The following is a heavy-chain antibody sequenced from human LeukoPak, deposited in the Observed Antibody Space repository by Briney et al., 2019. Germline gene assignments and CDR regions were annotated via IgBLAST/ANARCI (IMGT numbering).Heavy chain of an antibody. D-gene: IGHD6-19*01. V-gene: IGHV4-39*01. J-gene: IGHJ4*02. Sequence: PSETLSLTCTVSGDSISINYNWGWIRQPPGKGLEWIGSIFYRGPTYYSPSLKSRVTISVDTSKNQFSLKLSSMTAADTAVYYCVRHRQWLLFPDYWGQGTLVTVSS. CDR1: GDSISINYN. CDR2: IFYRGPT. CDR3: VRHRQWLLFPDY.